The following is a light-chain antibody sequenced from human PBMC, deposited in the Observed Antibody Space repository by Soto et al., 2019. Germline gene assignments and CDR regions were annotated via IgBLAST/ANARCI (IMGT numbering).Light chain of an antibody. CDR3: QQSYSAPFT. CDR1: QGVSTF. J-gene: IGKJ3*01. Sequence: DIQMTQSPSSLSASIGDRLIITCRTSQGVSTFLNWYRQKAGEAPRLLIYTASSLQSGVPSRFSGGGSGTEFTLTINSLQPEDFGTYFCQQSYSAPFTCGPGTRVDVK. V-gene: IGKV1-39*01. CDR2: TAS.